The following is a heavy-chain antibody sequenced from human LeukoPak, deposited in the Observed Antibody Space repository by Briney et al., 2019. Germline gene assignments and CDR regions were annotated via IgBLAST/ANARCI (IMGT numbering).Heavy chain of an antibody. CDR2: LYDSGST. V-gene: IGHV4-59*12. CDR3: ARGGSVASSYYYYGFDV. D-gene: IGHD3-16*01. Sequence: PSETLSLTCTVSGGSISDYFWTWIRQPPGKGLEWLGYLYDSGSTSYNPSLKSRVTMSVDPSTNQFSLRLTSVTPADTAVYYCARGGSVASSYYYYGFDVWGQGTTVTVSS. CDR1: GGSISDYF. J-gene: IGHJ6*02.